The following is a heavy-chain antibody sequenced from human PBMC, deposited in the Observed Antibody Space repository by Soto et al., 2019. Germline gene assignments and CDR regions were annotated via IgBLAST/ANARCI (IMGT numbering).Heavy chain of an antibody. V-gene: IGHV3-23*01. J-gene: IGHJ4*02. CDR2: ISGSGGST. Sequence: PXGSLRLSCAASGFTFSSYAMSWVRQAPGKGLEWVSAISGSGGSTYYADSVKGRFTISRDNSKNTLYLQMNSLRAEDTAVYYCATNPTYYFDYWGQGTLVTVSS. CDR3: ATNPTYYFDY. CDR1: GFTFSSYA.